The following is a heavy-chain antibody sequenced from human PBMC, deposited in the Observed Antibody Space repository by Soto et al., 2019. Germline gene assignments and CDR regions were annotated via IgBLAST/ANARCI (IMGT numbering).Heavy chain of an antibody. V-gene: IGHV1-3*01. Sequence: QVQLVQSGAEVKKPGASVKVSCTASGYTFTHYAIHWVRHAPGQRLEWMGFINAGSGNTKYSQTFQGRLTFTKDTSASTAYMALSSLRSEDTAIYYCARGLAADGAWGQGTLVNVSS. D-gene: IGHD6-13*01. CDR1: GYTFTHYA. CDR2: INAGSGNT. CDR3: ARGLAADGA. J-gene: IGHJ5*02.